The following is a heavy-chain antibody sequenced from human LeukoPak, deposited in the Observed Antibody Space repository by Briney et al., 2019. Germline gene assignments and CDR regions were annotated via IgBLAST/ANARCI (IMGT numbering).Heavy chain of an antibody. CDR2: ISGSGGSK. D-gene: IGHD4-17*01. CDR1: GFTFSSYA. CDR3: AKPAVYGDKHDAFDI. J-gene: IGHJ3*02. V-gene: IGHV3-23*01. Sequence: PGGSLRLSCAASGFTFSSYAMSWVRQAPGKGLEWVSAISGSGGSKYYADSVKGGVTISRDNSKNTLYLQMNSLRAEDTAVYYCAKPAVYGDKHDAFDIWGQGTMVTVSS.